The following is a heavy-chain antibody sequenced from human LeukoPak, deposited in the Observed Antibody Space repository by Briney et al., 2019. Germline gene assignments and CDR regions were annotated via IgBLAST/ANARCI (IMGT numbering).Heavy chain of an antibody. CDR2: ISSDGTNK. CDR1: KFTFSTYG. Sequence: GGSLRLSCAASKFTFSTYGTHWVRQTPGKGLEWVAVISSDGTNKHYADSVKGRFTISRDSSKNTLYLQMSSLRPEDTAVYYCAKDRGSCSGDSCYSVDYWGQGTLVTVSS. CDR3: AKDRGSCSGDSCYSVDY. J-gene: IGHJ4*02. D-gene: IGHD2-15*01. V-gene: IGHV3-30*18.